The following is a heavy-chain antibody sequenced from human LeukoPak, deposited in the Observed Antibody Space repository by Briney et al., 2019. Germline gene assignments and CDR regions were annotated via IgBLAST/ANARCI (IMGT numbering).Heavy chain of an antibody. V-gene: IGHV1-18*01. CDR2: TRTTDGNT. J-gene: IGHJ5*02. D-gene: IGHD3-10*01. CDR1: GFSFSTYG. CDR3: ARDATHADFYGSGSYRFEP. Sequence: ATVKVSCKASGFSFSTYGVNWVRQAPGQGLQWMGWTRTTDGNTHYAQNFQGRVTMTTDTSTNTAFLEMRSLRSDDTAVYYCARDATHADFYGSGSYRFEPWGQGTLVTVSS.